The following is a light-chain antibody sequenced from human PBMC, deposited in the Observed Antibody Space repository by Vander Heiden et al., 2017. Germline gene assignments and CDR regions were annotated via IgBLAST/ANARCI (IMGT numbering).Light chain of an antibody. CDR2: AAS. CDR1: QAIRND. J-gene: IGKJ2*01. CDR3: LQDYNHPYT. Sequence: AIQMTHSPSSLSASLADRVTITCRASQAIRNDLDWYQQKPGKPPKLRIYAASTLQRVVPSWCSGSGCGTDSTITSRSLQPEVVATYYRLQDYNHPYTFGQGTKVDIK. V-gene: IGKV1-6*01.